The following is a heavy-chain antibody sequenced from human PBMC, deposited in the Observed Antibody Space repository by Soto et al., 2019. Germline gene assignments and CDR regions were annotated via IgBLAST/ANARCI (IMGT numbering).Heavy chain of an antibody. D-gene: IGHD6-19*01. CDR3: AKDRSSGAYNWFDP. CDR2: INSDGSTT. CDR1: GFTFSSYW. Sequence: VQLVESGGGLVQPGGSLRLSCTASGFTFSSYWMHWVRQAPGKGLVWVSHINSDGSTTNYADSVKGRFTISRDNAKNTLYLQKNSLRAEDTAVYYCAKDRSSGAYNWFDPWGQGILVTVSS. J-gene: IGHJ5*02. V-gene: IGHV3-74*01.